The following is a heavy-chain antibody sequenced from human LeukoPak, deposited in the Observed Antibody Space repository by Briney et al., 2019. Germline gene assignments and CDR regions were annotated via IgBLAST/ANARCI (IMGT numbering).Heavy chain of an antibody. CDR2: IYYSGST. CDR1: GGSISSYF. CDR3: ARDWGSSGGLGVGY. V-gene: IGHV4-59*01. J-gene: IGHJ4*02. D-gene: IGHD6-19*01. Sequence: SETLSLTCTVSGGSISSYFWSWIRQPPGKGLEWVGYIYYSGSTNYNPSLKSRVTISVDTSKNQFSLKLSSVTAADTAVYYCARDWGSSGGLGVGYWGQGALVTVSS.